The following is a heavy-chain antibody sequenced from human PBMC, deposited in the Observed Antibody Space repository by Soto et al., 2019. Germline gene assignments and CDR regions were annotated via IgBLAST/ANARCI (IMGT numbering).Heavy chain of an antibody. J-gene: IGHJ4*02. CDR3: ARRTRSGYYNSVFDY. V-gene: IGHV3-30*03. D-gene: IGHD3-22*01. CDR2: ILYDGKKN. Sequence: SLRLSCAASGFTISSYGMHWVRQAPGKGLEWVALILYDGKKNYYADSVKGRFTISRDNSKNTLYLQMNSLRAEDTAVYYCARRTRSGYYNSVFDYWGPGTLVIGSS. CDR1: GFTISSYG.